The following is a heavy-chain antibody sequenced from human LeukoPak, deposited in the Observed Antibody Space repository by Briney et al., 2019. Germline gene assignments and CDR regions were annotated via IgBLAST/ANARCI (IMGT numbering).Heavy chain of an antibody. J-gene: IGHJ4*02. Sequence: GGSLRPSCAASGFTFSSYSMNWVRQAPGKGLEWVSSISFNSDYMYYADSVKGRFTISRDDAKNSLYLQMNSLRAEDTAVYYCARYPLSSSWYFFDYWGQGTLVTVSS. V-gene: IGHV3-21*01. D-gene: IGHD6-13*01. CDR3: ARYPLSSSWYFFDY. CDR1: GFTFSSYS. CDR2: ISFNSDYM.